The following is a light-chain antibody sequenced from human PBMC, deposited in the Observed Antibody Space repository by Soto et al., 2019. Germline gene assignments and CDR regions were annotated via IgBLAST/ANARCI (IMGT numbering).Light chain of an antibody. CDR1: QAINNY. CDR2: GAS. J-gene: IGKJ4*01. CDR3: QRYNGAPLT. V-gene: IGKV1-27*01. Sequence: DIQITQSPSSLSASIGDRVTITCRASQAINNYLAWYQLKPGQAPKLLIYGASTLQSGVPSRFSGSGSGADFTLTISSLQPEDVATYYCQRYNGAPLTFGGGTKVEIK.